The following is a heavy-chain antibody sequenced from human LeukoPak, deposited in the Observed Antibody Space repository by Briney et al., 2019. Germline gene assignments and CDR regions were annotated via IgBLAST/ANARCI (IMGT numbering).Heavy chain of an antibody. V-gene: IGHV1-8*01. J-gene: IGHJ6*02. CDR3: ARAEYSGSYYYYYGMDV. CDR1: GYTFTSYD. CDR2: MNPNSGNT. D-gene: IGHD1-26*01. Sequence: ASVKVSCKASGYTFTSYDINWVRQATGQGLEWMGWMNPNSGNTGYAQKFQGRVTMTRNTSISTAYVELSSLRSEDTAVYYCARAEYSGSYYYYYGMDVWGQGTTVTVSS.